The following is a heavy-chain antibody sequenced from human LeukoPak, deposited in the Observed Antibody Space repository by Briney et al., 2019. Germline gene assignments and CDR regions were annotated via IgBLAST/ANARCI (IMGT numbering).Heavy chain of an antibody. CDR2: IYYSGST. CDR3: ARLATYCSSASCYRHFDY. J-gene: IGHJ4*02. V-gene: IGHV4-39*01. CDR1: GASIISSSYS. Sequence: PSETLSLTCSVSGASIISSSYSWGWIRQPLGKGLEWIGSIYYSGSTYYNPSLKSRVTLSVDTSKHQFSLKLSSVTAADTSVYYCARLATYCSSASCYRHFDYWGQGTLVTVSS. D-gene: IGHD2-2*02.